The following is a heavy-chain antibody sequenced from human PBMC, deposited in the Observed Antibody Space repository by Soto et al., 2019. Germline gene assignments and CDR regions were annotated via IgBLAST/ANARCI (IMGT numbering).Heavy chain of an antibody. CDR2: IIPIFGTA. V-gene: IGHV1-69*12. Sequence: QVQLVQSGAEVKKPGSSVKVSCKASGGTFSSYAISWVRQAPGQGLEWMGGIIPIFGTANYAQKFQGRVTITADESTSTAYMELSSLRSEDTAVYYCAREARSPRGWLQLGASFDYWGQGTLVTVSS. D-gene: IGHD5-12*01. CDR3: AREARSPRGWLQLGASFDY. J-gene: IGHJ4*02. CDR1: GGTFSSYA.